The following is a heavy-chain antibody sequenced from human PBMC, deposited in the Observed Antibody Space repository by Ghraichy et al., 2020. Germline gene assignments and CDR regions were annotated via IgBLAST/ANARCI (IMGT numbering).Heavy chain of an antibody. CDR2: INPSGGST. CDR3: ARVRDYYDSSGYYPDY. CDR1: GYTFTSYY. J-gene: IGHJ4*02. Sequence: ASVKVSCKASGYTFTSYYMHWVRQAPGQGLEWMGIINPSGGSTSYAQKFQGRVTMTRDTSTSTVYMELSSLRSEDTAVYYCARVRDYYDSSGYYPDYWGQGTLVTVSS. D-gene: IGHD3-22*01. V-gene: IGHV1-46*03.